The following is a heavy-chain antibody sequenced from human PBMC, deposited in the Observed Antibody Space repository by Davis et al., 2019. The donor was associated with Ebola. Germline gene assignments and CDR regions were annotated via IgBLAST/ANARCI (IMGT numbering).Heavy chain of an antibody. J-gene: IGHJ5*01. CDR1: GGSFSGYF. Sequence: MPSETLSPTCAVYGGSFSGYFWTWIRQSPGKGLEWIGEINHSGSTNYNPSVKSRVTISVNTSKNQISLKLSSVTAADTAVYYCARARIKRFGVFSVPLDIDSWGHGILVTVSS. D-gene: IGHD3-3*01. CDR2: INHSGST. V-gene: IGHV4-34*01. CDR3: ARARIKRFGVFSVPLDIDS.